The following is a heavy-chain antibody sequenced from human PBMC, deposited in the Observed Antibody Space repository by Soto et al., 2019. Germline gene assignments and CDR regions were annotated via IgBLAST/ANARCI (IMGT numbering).Heavy chain of an antibody. CDR3: AKSPIAAAGTLDY. V-gene: IGHV3-30*18. D-gene: IGHD6-13*01. CDR1: GFSFSRYG. Sequence: GSLRLSCAASGFSFSRYGMHWVRQAPGKGLEWVAVISYDGSNKYYADSVKGRFTISRDNSKNTLYLQMNSLRAEDTAVYYCAKSPIAAAGTLDYWGQGTLVTVSS. CDR2: ISYDGSNK. J-gene: IGHJ4*02.